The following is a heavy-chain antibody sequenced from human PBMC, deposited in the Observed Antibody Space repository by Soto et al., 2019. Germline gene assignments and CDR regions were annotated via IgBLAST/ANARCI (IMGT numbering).Heavy chain of an antibody. CDR1: GYTFSNYG. Sequence: QVQLVQSGPEVNKPGASVKVSCQASGYTFSNYGISWVRQAPGQGLEWMGWIGPYNGNTDYAQNFQGRVTMTRDTSTNTAYMELRSLRSDDTALYYCARCYCSIGSCYTCWHFDLWGRGALLTVSS. J-gene: IGHJ2*01. CDR2: IGPYNGNT. CDR3: ARCYCSIGSCYTCWHFDL. V-gene: IGHV1-18*01. D-gene: IGHD2-15*01.